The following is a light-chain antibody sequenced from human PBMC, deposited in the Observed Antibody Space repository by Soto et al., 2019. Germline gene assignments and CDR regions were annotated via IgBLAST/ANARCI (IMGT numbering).Light chain of an antibody. CDR2: EGS. CDR3: CSYAGSRV. CDR1: SSDVGCYNL. V-gene: IGLV2-23*01. J-gene: IGLJ2*01. Sequence: QSVLTQPASVSGSPGQSITISCTGTSSDVGCYNLVSWYQQHPGKAPKLMIYEGSKRPSGVSNRFSGSKSGNTASLTISGLQAEDEADYYCCSYAGSRVFGGGTKLTVL.